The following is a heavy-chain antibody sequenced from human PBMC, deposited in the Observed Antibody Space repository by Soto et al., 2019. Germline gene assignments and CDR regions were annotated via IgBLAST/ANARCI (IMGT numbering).Heavy chain of an antibody. J-gene: IGHJ4*02. CDR3: AAGAWLDIVATTAFDY. V-gene: IGHV1-58*01. CDR1: GFTFTSSA. Sequence: GASVKVSCKASGFTFTSSAVQWVRQARGQRLEWIGWIVVGSGNTNYAQKFQERVTITRDMSTSTAYMELSSLRSEDTAVYYCAAGAWLDIVATTAFDYWGQGTLVTVSS. CDR2: IVVGSGNT. D-gene: IGHD5-12*01.